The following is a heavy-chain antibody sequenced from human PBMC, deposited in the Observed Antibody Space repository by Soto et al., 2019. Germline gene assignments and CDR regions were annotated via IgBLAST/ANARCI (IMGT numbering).Heavy chain of an antibody. J-gene: IGHJ4*02. CDR2: ISYDGSNK. CDR1: GFTFSSYG. D-gene: IGHD3-9*01. V-gene: IGHV3-30*18. CDR3: AKDPPTYDILAPVFDY. Sequence: LGGSLRLSCAASGFTFSSYGMHWVRQAPGKTLEWVAVISYDGSNKYYADSVKGRFTISRDNSKNTLYLQMNSLRAEDTAVYYCAKDPPTYDILAPVFDYWGQGTLVTVSS.